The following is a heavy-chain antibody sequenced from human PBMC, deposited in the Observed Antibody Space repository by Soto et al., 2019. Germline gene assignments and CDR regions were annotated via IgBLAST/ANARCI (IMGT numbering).Heavy chain of an antibody. Sequence: EEQVVESGGGLVQPGGSLRLSCAASGFTVSSAYMSWVRQGPGKGLEWVSVIYNDGRTYYAESVKSRFTISRDSSRNTLSLQMSSLRAEDTSIYYCARDLDYGALVDACDIWGQGTVVTVSS. J-gene: IGHJ3*02. V-gene: IGHV3-66*01. CDR3: ARDLDYGALVDACDI. CDR2: IYNDGRT. CDR1: GFTVSSAY. D-gene: IGHD4-17*01.